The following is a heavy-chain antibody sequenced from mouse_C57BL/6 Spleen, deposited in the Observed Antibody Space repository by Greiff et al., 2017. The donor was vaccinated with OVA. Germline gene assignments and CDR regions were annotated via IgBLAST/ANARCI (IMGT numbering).Heavy chain of an antibody. D-gene: IGHD2-4*01. CDR3: ARQRDYDGYYAMDY. Sequence: EVQLVESGGDLVKPGGSLKLSCAASGFTFSSYGMSWVRQTPDKRLEWVATISSGGSYTYYPDSVKGRFTISRDNAKNTLYLQMSSLKSEDTAKYYCARQRDYDGYYAMDYWGQGTSVTVSS. CDR2: ISSGGSYT. J-gene: IGHJ4*01. V-gene: IGHV5-6*01. CDR1: GFTFSSYG.